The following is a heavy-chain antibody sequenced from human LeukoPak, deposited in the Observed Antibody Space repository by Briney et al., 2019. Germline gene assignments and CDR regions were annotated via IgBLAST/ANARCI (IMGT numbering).Heavy chain of an antibody. CDR3: ARTRPRGAAAGTSAEYFQH. CDR2: INPSGGST. Sequence: GASVKVSCKASGYTFTSYYMHWVRQAPGQGLEWMGIINPSGGSTSYAQKFQGRVTMTRDMSTSTVYMELSSLRSEDTAVYYCARTRPRGAAAGTSAEYFQHWGQGTLVTVSS. CDR1: GYTFTSYY. D-gene: IGHD6-13*01. V-gene: IGHV1-46*01. J-gene: IGHJ1*01.